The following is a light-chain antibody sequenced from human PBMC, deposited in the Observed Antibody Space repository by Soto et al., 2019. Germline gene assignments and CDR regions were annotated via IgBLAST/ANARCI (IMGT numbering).Light chain of an antibody. V-gene: IGKV3-20*01. CDR2: GAS. J-gene: IGKJ1*01. CDR1: QSVTSSY. CDR3: QQYGTSLSWT. Sequence: EIVLTQSPGTLSLSPGERATLSCRASQSVTSSYLTWYQQKPGQAPRLLIYGASSRAAGIPDRFSGSGSGTDFTLTINRLEPEDFAVYYCQQYGTSLSWTFGQGTKVESK.